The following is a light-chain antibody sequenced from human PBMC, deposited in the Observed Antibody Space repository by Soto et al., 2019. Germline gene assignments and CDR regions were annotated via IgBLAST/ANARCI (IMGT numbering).Light chain of an antibody. V-gene: IGKV3-11*01. CDR1: QSVSSY. J-gene: IGKJ2*01. Sequence: EIVLTQSPATLSLSPGERATLSCRASQSVSSYLAWYQQKPGQAPRLLIYDASNRATGIPARFSGSGSGTDVTLIISSLEPEDFAVYYCQQRSNWPPYTFGQGTKREIK. CDR2: DAS. CDR3: QQRSNWPPYT.